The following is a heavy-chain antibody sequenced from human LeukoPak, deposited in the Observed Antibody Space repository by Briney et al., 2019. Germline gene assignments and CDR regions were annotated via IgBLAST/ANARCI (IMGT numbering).Heavy chain of an antibody. V-gene: IGHV1-2*02. D-gene: IGHD6-13*01. Sequence: GASVKVSCKASGYTFTGYYMHWVRQAPGQGLEWMGWINPNSGGTNYAQKFQGRVTMTRDTSISTAYMELSRLRSDDTAVYYCARAAGYSSSWRYFQHWGQGTLVTVSS. CDR2: INPNSGGT. J-gene: IGHJ1*01. CDR1: GYTFTGYY. CDR3: ARAAGYSSSWRYFQH.